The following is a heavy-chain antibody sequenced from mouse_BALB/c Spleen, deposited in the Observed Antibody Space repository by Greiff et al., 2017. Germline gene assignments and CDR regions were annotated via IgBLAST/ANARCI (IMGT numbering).Heavy chain of an antibody. D-gene: IGHD2-2*01. CDR3: AGYDGFAY. CDR1: GFNIKDTY. V-gene: IGHV14-3*02. J-gene: IGHJ3*01. CDR2: IDPANGNT. Sequence: EVMLVESGAELVKPGASVKLSCTASGFNIKDTYMHWVKQRPEQGLEWIGRIDPANGNTKYDPKFQGKATITADTSSNTAYLQLSSLTSEDTAVYYCAGYDGFAYWGQGTLVTVSA.